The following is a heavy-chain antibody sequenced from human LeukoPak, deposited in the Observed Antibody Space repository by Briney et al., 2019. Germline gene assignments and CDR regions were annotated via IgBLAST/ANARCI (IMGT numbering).Heavy chain of an antibody. J-gene: IGHJ6*02. D-gene: IGHD4-23*01. Sequence: GESLKISCKGSGYSFTSDWIGWVRQMPGKGLEWMGIIYPGDSDIRYSPSFQGQVTISADKSISTAYLQWSSLKASDTAMYYCARLRPETTVVTEYYYYGMDVWGQGTTVTVSS. CDR2: IYPGDSDI. CDR1: GYSFTSDW. V-gene: IGHV5-51*01. CDR3: ARLRPETTVVTEYYYYGMDV.